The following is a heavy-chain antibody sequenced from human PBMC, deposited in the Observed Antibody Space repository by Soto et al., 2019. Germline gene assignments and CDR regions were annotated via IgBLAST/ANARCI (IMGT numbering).Heavy chain of an antibody. Sequence: GESLKISCXGSAYTFTSYWITWVRQMPGKGLEWMGRIDPSDSYTDYSPSFQGHVTISADKSITTAYLQWSSLKPSDTAMYYCARPYGPLLSTSWHSYALDVWGQGTMVTVSS. V-gene: IGHV5-10-1*01. J-gene: IGHJ3*01. CDR3: ARPYGPLLSTSWHSYALDV. CDR1: AYTFTSYW. CDR2: IDPSDSYT. D-gene: IGHD2-2*01.